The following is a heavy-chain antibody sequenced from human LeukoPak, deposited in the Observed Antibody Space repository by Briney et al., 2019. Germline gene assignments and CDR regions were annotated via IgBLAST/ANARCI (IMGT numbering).Heavy chain of an antibody. Sequence: SQTLSLTCTVSGGSISSGDYYWSWIRQPPGKSLEWIAYMYYSGSTYYNPSLKSRATMSADTSKNQLSLKLSSVTAADTDVYYCARPYYYDSRIDPWGQGILVTVSS. CDR3: ARPYYYDSRIDP. CDR1: GGSISSGDYY. V-gene: IGHV4-30-4*01. J-gene: IGHJ5*02. D-gene: IGHD3-22*01. CDR2: MYYSGST.